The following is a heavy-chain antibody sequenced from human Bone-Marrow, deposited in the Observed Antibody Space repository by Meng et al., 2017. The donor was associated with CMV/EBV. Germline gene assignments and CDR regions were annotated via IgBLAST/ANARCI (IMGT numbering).Heavy chain of an antibody. J-gene: IGHJ4*02. CDR1: GFTFSSYW. Sequence: GGSLRLSCAASGFTFSSYWMHWVRQAPGKGLVWVSRINSDGSSTSYADSVKGRFTISRDNAKNSLYLQMNSLRAEDTALYYCAKAIEYCSSTSCYALLDYWGQGTLVTVSS. V-gene: IGHV3-74*01. CDR3: AKAIEYCSSTSCYALLDY. CDR2: INSDGSST. D-gene: IGHD2-2*01.